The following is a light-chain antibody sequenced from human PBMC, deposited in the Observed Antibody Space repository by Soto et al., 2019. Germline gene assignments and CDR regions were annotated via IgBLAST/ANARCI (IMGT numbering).Light chain of an antibody. V-gene: IGKV1-5*01. CDR1: QSISSW. J-gene: IGKJ2*01. CDR2: DAS. CDR3: QQYNSYPYT. Sequence: DIQMTQSPSTLSASVGVRVTITCRASQSISSWLAWYQQKPGKAPKLLIYDASSLESGVPSRFSGSGSGTEFTRTISSLQPDDFATYYCQQYNSYPYTFGQGTKLDIK.